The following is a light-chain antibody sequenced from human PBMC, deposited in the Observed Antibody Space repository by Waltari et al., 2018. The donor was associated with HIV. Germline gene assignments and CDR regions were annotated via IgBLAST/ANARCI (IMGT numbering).Light chain of an antibody. Sequence: DIQMTQSPSSLSAPIGDRVTITCRASQSVYNYLNWYQQTPGRAPKLLIFGASNLQGGVPSRFRGSGSETDFTITVSSQQQEDSVTNYCQQNYSFPQTFGQGTRLEIK. CDR3: QQNYSFPQT. V-gene: IGKV1-39*01. CDR2: GAS. CDR1: QSVYNY. J-gene: IGKJ5*01.